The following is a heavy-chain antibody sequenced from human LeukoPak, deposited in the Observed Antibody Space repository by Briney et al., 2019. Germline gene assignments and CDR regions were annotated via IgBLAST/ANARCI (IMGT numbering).Heavy chain of an antibody. D-gene: IGHD4-17*01. V-gene: IGHV1-2*04. CDR2: INPNSGGT. CDR1: GYSFTGYY. CDR3: ATWDGEGMDV. J-gene: IGHJ6*04. Sequence: ASVKVSCKASGYSFTGYYIHWVRQAPGQGLEWMGWINPNSGGTNFAQKFQGWVTMTRDTSTSTAYMELSRLRSDDTAVYYCATWDGEGMDVWGKGTTDTVSS.